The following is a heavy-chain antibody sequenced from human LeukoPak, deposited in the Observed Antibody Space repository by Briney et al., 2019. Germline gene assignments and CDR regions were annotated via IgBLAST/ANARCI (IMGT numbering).Heavy chain of an antibody. CDR1: GFTFSSYA. CDR3: ARSMVRGVIGSHFDY. CDR2: ISYDGSNK. Sequence: GRSLRLSCAASGFTFSSYAMHWVRQAPGKGLEWVAVISYDGSNKYYADSVKGRFTNSRDNSKNTLYLQMNSLRAEDTAVYYCARSMVRGVIGSHFDYWGQGTLVTVSS. V-gene: IGHV3-30-3*01. D-gene: IGHD3-10*01. J-gene: IGHJ4*02.